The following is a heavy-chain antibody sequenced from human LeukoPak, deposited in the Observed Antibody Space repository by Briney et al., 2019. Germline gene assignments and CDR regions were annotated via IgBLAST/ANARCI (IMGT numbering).Heavy chain of an antibody. Sequence: SETLSLSCTVSGGSIRSSTYYWGWIRQPPGKGLEWIGTIYYNGGTYYNPSLKSRVTISVDTSKNQFSLKPSSVTAADTAVYYCARHDSSGPYNAFDIWGQGTMVIVSS. CDR1: GGSIRSSTYY. CDR2: IYYNGGT. D-gene: IGHD3-22*01. CDR3: ARHDSSGPYNAFDI. V-gene: IGHV4-39*01. J-gene: IGHJ3*02.